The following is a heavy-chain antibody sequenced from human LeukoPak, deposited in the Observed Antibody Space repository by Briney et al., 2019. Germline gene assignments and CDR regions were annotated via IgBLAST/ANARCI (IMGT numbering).Heavy chain of an antibody. D-gene: IGHD3-16*02. J-gene: IGHJ3*02. CDR2: INRRGST. V-gene: IGHV4-34*01. CDR1: GGSFSGYY. CDR3: ARGHFYDYIWGSYRPDAFDI. Sequence: SETLSLTCAVYGGSFSGYYWSWMRQPPGKGLEWIGEINRRGSTNYNPSLKSRVTISVDTSKNQFSLKLSSVTAADTAVYYCARGHFYDYIWGSYRPDAFDIWGQGTMVTVSS.